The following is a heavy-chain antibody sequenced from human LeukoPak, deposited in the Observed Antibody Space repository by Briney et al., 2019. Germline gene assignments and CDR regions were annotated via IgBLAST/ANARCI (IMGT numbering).Heavy chain of an antibody. CDR3: ARSYYDFWSGYLGFDY. Sequence: GESLKISCKGSGYSFTSYWIGWVRQMPGKGLEWMGIIYPGDSDSRYSPSFQGQVTISADKSISTAYLQWSSLKASDTAMYYCARSYYDFWSGYLGFDYWGQGNPGHRLL. D-gene: IGHD3-3*01. V-gene: IGHV5-51*01. CDR2: IYPGDSDS. CDR1: GYSFTSYW. J-gene: IGHJ4*02.